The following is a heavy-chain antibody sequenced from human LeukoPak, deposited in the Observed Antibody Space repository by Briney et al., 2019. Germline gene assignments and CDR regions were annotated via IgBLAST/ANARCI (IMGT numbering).Heavy chain of an antibody. V-gene: IGHV1-46*01. Sequence: ASVKASCKASGYTFSSYAMNWVRQAPGQGLEWMGLINPSGGSTRYAQKFQGRVTMTRDMSTSTVYMELSSLRSEDTAVYYCARALPHRRLMDTTMEQHWFDPWGQGTLVTVSS. D-gene: IGHD5-18*01. CDR3: ARALPHRRLMDTTMEQHWFDP. CDR1: GYTFSSYA. CDR2: INPSGGST. J-gene: IGHJ5*02.